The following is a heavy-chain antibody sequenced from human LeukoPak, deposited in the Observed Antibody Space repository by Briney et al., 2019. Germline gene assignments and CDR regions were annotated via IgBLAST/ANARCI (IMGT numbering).Heavy chain of an antibody. CDR3: ARDSNLNYGDYRPVDAFDI. D-gene: IGHD4-17*01. CDR1: GYTFTGYY. CDR2: IDPNNGAT. Sequence: ASVKVSCKASGYTFTGYYIHWVRQAPGQGLEWMGWIDPNNGATNYAQKLQGRVTMTTDTSTSTAYMELRSLRSDDTAVYYCARDSNLNYGDYRPVDAFDIWGQGTMVTVSS. J-gene: IGHJ3*02. V-gene: IGHV1-18*04.